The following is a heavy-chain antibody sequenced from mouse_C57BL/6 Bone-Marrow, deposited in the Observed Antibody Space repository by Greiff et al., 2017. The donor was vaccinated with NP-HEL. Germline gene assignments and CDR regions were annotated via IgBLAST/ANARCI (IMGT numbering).Heavy chain of an antibody. CDR1: GFTFSSYA. CDR3: TRLLRDYFDY. CDR2: ISSGGDYI. Sequence: EVPGVESGEGLVKPGGSLKLSCAASGFTFSSYAMSWVRQTPEKRLEWVAYISSGGDYIYYADTVKGRFTISRDNARNTLYLQMSSLKSEDTAMYYCTRLLRDYFDYWGQGTTLTVSS. V-gene: IGHV5-9-1*02. J-gene: IGHJ2*01. D-gene: IGHD1-1*01.